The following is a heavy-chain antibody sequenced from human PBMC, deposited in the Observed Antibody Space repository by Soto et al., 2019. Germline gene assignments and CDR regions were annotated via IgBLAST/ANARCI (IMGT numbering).Heavy chain of an antibody. CDR1: GFTFSSYS. Sequence: PGGSLRLSCAASGFTFSSYSMNWVRQAPGKGLEWVSSISSSSSYIYYADSVKGRFTISRDNAKNSLYLQMNSPRAEDTAVYYCAREHTAMVHYYYYGMDAWGQGTTVTVSS. D-gene: IGHD5-18*01. J-gene: IGHJ6*02. CDR2: ISSSSSYI. V-gene: IGHV3-21*01. CDR3: AREHTAMVHYYYYGMDA.